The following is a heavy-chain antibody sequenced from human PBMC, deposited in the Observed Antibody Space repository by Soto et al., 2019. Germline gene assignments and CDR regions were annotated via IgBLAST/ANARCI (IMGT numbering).Heavy chain of an antibody. V-gene: IGHV4-30-4*01. CDR2: ISHTGLT. CDR1: GGSINSGDYY. D-gene: IGHD1-7*01. CDR3: ARAERITGSTWFDP. J-gene: IGHJ5*02. Sequence: NPSETLSLTCTVSGGSINSGDYYWSWIRQSPGKGLEWIAYISHTGLTDFNPSLKSRLSISEDTSKNQIYLKLNSVTAADTAVYYCARAERITGSTWFDPWGHGVLVTVSS.